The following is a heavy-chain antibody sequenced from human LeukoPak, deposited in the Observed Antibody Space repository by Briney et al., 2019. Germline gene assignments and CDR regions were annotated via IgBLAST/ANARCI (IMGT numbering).Heavy chain of an antibody. D-gene: IGHD3/OR15-3a*01. CDR1: GGTFSSYG. V-gene: IGHV1-18*01. CDR2: ISAYNGNT. CDR3: ARDPMDPNWFDP. J-gene: IGHJ5*02. Sequence: ASVTVSCKASGGTFSSYGISWVRQAPGQGLEWMGWISAYNGNTNYAQKLQGRVTMTTDTSTSTAYMELRSLRSDDTAVYYCARDPMDPNWFDPWGQGTLVTVSS.